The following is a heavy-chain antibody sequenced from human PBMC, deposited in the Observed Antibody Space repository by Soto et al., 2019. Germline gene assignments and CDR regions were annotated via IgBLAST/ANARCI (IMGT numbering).Heavy chain of an antibody. CDR2: ISYDGSDK. D-gene: IGHD5-18*01. V-gene: IGHV3-30*18. CDR1: GFTFKNYG. J-gene: IGHJ4*02. CDR3: AKVSSYGYGSNSDVEY. Sequence: QVQLVESGGGVVQPGSSLTLSCAASGFTFKNYGMHWVRQAPGKGLEWVALISYDGSDKYYGDSVKGRFTVSSDSSKNTLYLHVSSLRAEDTAVYYCAKVSSYGYGSNSDVEYWGQGTLVTVSS.